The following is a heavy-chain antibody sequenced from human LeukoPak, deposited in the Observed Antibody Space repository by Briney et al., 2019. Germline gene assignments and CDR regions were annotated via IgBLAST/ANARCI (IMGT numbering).Heavy chain of an antibody. J-gene: IGHJ4*02. CDR2: ISYSGSP. V-gene: IGHV4-31*03. D-gene: IGHD4-23*01. CDR1: GGSLRGGYY. Sequence: SETLSLTCTVSGGSLRGGYYWSWIRQHPGKGLEWIGYISYSGSPYYNPSLKSRLTISVDTSYNQFSLKLSSVTAADTAVYYCARDGANSVGYFDYWGQGSLVTVSS. CDR3: ARDGANSVGYFDY.